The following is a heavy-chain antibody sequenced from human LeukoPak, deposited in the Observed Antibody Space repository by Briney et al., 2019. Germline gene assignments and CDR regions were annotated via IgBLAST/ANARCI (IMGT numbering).Heavy chain of an antibody. D-gene: IGHD2-15*01. CDR3: VREAGYCAPVCVKTNWFDP. J-gene: IGHJ5*02. CDR1: GFTFSSYS. CDR2: ISSSSSYI. Sequence: GGSLRLSCAASGFTFSSYSMNWVRQAPGKGLEWVSSISSSSSYIYYADSVRGRFAISRDDSTNTVYLHMNSLRDEDTALYHCVREAGYCAPVCVKTNWFDPWGQGTLVTVSS. V-gene: IGHV3-21*04.